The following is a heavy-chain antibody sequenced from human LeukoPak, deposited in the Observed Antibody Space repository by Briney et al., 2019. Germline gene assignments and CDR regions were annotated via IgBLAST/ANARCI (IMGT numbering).Heavy chain of an antibody. CDR3: ARKENVYYYFDY. Sequence: SDTLSLTCAVSGYSITSSSWWGWIRQPPGKGLEWIGCIYHSGTTHYNPSLQSRVTMSVDTSKNQFSLKLSSVTAVDTAVYYCARKENVYYYFDYWGQGTLVTVSS. D-gene: IGHD3-10*01. CDR2: IYHSGTT. V-gene: IGHV4-28*01. J-gene: IGHJ4*02. CDR1: GYSITSSSW.